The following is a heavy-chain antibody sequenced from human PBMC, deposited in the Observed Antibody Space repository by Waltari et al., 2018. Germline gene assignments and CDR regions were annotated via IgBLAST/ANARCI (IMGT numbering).Heavy chain of an antibody. V-gene: IGHV3-23*03. CDR2: IYSGGST. CDR1: GFTFSSYA. Sequence: EVQLLESGGGLVQPGGSLRLSCAASGFTFSSYAMSWVRQAPGKGLEWVSVIYSGGSTYYADSVKGRFTISRDNSKNTLDLQMNSLRAEDTAVYYCAKDLPPHYYGSGSYFSAFDIWGQGTMVTVSS. CDR3: AKDLPPHYYGSGSYFSAFDI. J-gene: IGHJ3*02. D-gene: IGHD3-10*01.